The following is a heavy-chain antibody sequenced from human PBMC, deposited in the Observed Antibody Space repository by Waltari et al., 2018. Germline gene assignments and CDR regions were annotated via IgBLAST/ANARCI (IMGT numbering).Heavy chain of an antibody. CDR3: ARICVGSREPTGRRPHTDY. Sequence: QVTLRESGPALVKPTQTLTLTCTFSGFSLSTSGMCVSWIRQPPGKALEWLARIDWDDDKYYSTSLKTRLTISKDTSKNQVVLTMTNMDPVDTATYYCARICVGSREPTGRRPHTDYWGQGTLVTVSS. V-gene: IGHV2-70*15. CDR1: GFSLSTSGMC. D-gene: IGHD1-26*01. CDR2: IDWDDDK. J-gene: IGHJ4*02.